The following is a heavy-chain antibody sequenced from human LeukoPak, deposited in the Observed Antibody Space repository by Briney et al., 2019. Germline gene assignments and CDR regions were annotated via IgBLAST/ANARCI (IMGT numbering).Heavy chain of an antibody. V-gene: IGHV1-69*13. J-gene: IGHJ6*02. CDR2: IIPILGTA. Sequence: ASVKVSCKASGGTFSSYAISWVRQAPGQGLEWMGGIIPILGTANYAQKFQGRVTITADGSTSTAYMELSSLRSEDTAVYYCARVRLSYYSYGMDVWGQGTTVTVSS. CDR1: GGTFSSYA. CDR3: ARVRLSYYSYGMDV.